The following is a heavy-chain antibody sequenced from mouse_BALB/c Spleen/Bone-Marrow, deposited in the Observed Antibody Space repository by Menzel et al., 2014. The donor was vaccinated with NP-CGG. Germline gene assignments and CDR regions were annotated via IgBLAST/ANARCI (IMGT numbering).Heavy chain of an antibody. CDR2: IYPGNVNT. Sequence: VQLQQSGPELVKPGASVRISCKASGYTFXSYYIHWVKQRPGQGLEWIGWIYPGNVNTKYNEKFKGKATLTADKSSSTAYMQLSSLTSEDSAVYFCARGNGGAWFAYWGQGTLVTVSA. CDR1: GYTFXSYY. CDR3: ARGNGGAWFAY. V-gene: IGHV1S56*01. J-gene: IGHJ3*01.